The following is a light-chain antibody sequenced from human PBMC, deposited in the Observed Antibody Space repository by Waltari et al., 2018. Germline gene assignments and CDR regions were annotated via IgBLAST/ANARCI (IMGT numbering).Light chain of an antibody. Sequence: DIQMTQSPSSLSASVGDKVTITCRASQAISNWLAWYQQKPGKAPNLLIYRASNLVTGVPSRFSGSGSGTDFTLTISSLQPEDIATYYCQQHDNSPWTFGQGTKVEVK. CDR2: RAS. V-gene: IGKV1-33*01. J-gene: IGKJ1*01. CDR1: QAISNW. CDR3: QQHDNSPWT.